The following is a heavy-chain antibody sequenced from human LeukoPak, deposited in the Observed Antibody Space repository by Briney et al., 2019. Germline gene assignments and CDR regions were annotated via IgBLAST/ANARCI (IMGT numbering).Heavy chain of an antibody. CDR2: IKQDGSEK. Sequence: GGSLRLSCVASGFTFSGYWMTWVRQAPGKGLEWVANIKQDGSEKYYVDSVKGRFTISRDNAKNSLYLQMNSLRAEDTAVYYCTRDNRGDYYYYGMDVWGRGTTVTVSS. CDR3: TRDNRGDYYYYGMDV. J-gene: IGHJ6*02. V-gene: IGHV3-7*01. CDR1: GFTFSGYW.